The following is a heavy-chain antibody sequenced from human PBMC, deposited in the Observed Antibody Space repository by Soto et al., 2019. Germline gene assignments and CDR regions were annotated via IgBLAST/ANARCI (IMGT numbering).Heavy chain of an antibody. CDR1: GFVFSNYA. Sequence: EVQLLESGGDLVQPGESLRLSCEASGFVFSNYAMNWVRQAPGKGLEWVSAISATSGNTYYANSVKGRFTISRDNSKNTLFLQINSLTAEDTAVYYCGKGRVGVVNTGYWGQGTRVTVSS. J-gene: IGHJ4*02. CDR2: ISATSGNT. V-gene: IGHV3-23*01. CDR3: GKGRVGVVNTGY. D-gene: IGHD1-26*01.